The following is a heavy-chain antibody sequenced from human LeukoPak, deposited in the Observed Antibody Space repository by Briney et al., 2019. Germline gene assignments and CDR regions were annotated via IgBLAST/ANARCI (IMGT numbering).Heavy chain of an antibody. J-gene: IGHJ4*02. D-gene: IGHD6-19*01. CDR1: GGSFSGYY. V-gene: IGHV4-34*01. CDR2: INHSGST. CDR3: ARGGGSGWYYFDY. Sequence: SETLSLTCAVYGGSFSGYYWSWIRQPPGKGLEWIGEINHSGSTNYNPSLKSRVTISVDTSKNQFSLKLSSVTAADTAVYYCARGGGSGWYYFDYWGQGTLVTVSS.